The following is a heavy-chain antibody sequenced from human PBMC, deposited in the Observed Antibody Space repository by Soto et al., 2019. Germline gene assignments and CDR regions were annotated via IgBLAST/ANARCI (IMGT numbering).Heavy chain of an antibody. V-gene: IGHV4-30-2*01. D-gene: IGHD5-12*01. J-gene: IGHJ4*02. CDR3: AAGGGLPRYY. CDR1: GGSISSGGYS. Sequence: QLQLQESGSGLVKPSQTLSLTCAVSGGSISSGGYSWSWIRQPPGKGLEWIGYIYHSGSTYYNPYLKSRVTISVARSKNQFSLKLSSVTAAATAVYYWAAGGGLPRYYWGQGTLVTVSS. CDR2: IYHSGST.